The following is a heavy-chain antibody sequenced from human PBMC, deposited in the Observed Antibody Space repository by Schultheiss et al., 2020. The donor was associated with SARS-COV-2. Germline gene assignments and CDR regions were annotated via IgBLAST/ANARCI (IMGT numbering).Heavy chain of an antibody. CDR3: ACFDCGGARYYFDY. CDR2: ISAYNGNT. CDR1: GGTFSSYA. Sequence: ASVKVSCKASGGTFSSYAISWVRQAPGQGLEWMGWISAYNGNTNYAQKLQGRVTMTTDTSTSTAYMELRSLRSDDTAVYYCACFDCGGARYYFDYWGQGTLVTVSS. V-gene: IGHV1-18*01. D-gene: IGHD2-21*01. J-gene: IGHJ4*02.